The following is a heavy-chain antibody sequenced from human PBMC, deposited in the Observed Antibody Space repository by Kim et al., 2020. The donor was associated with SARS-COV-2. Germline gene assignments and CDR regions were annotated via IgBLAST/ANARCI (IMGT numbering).Heavy chain of an antibody. V-gene: IGHV1-3*01. D-gene: IGHD6-13*01. CDR1: GYTFTSYA. Sequence: ASVKVSCKASGYTFTSYAMHWVRQAPGQRLEWMGWINAGNGNTKYSQKFQGRVTITRDTSASTAYMELSSLRSEDTAVYYCARDYRGIAAGRTAPKPLGYWGQGTLVTVSS. J-gene: IGHJ4*02. CDR2: INAGNGNT. CDR3: ARDYRGIAAGRTAPKPLGY.